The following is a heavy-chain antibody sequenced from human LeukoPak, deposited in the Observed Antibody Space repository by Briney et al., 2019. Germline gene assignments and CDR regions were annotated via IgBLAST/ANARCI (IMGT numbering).Heavy chain of an antibody. CDR1: GFTFSNYA. CDR3: AKAPHCSTISCATRTGFAP. V-gene: IGHV3-64D*06. D-gene: IGHD2-2*01. CDR2: ISSTGGRT. J-gene: IGHJ5*02. Sequence: GGSLRLSCSASGFTFSNYAMNWVRQAPGKGLEFVSDISSTGGRTNYLDSVKDRFIISRDNSKNTLYLQMTSLTAHDTAVYYCAKAPHCSTISCATRTGFAPWSQGTSVTVSS.